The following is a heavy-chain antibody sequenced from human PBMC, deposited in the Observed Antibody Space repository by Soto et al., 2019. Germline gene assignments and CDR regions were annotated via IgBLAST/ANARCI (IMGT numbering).Heavy chain of an antibody. V-gene: IGHV4-61*08. J-gene: IGHJ4*02. CDR1: GGSVSSGGYY. CDR3: AREPYSGSCPILDY. CDR2: IYYSGST. D-gene: IGHD1-26*01. Sequence: SDRLSLTCTVSGGSVSSGGYYWSLIRQPPGKGLEWIGYIYYSGSTNYNPSLKSRVTISVDTSKNQFSLKLSSVTAADTAVYYCAREPYSGSCPILDYWGQGPLVTVSS.